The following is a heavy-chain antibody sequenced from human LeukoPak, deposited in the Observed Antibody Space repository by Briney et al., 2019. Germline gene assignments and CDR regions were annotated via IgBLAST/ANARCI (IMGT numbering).Heavy chain of an antibody. CDR3: ARGGYYDSSGYYWTVDY. CDR2: MNPNSGNT. CDR1: GYTFTSYD. V-gene: IGHV1-8*03. Sequence: ASVKVSCKASGYTFTSYDINWVRQATGQGLEWMGWMNPNSGNTGYVQKFQGRVTITRNTSISTAYMELSSLRSEDTAVYYCARGGYYDSSGYYWTVDYWGQGTLVTVSS. J-gene: IGHJ4*02. D-gene: IGHD3-22*01.